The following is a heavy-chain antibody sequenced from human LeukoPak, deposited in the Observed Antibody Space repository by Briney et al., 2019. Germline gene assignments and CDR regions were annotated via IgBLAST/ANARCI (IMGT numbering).Heavy chain of an antibody. V-gene: IGHV3-74*01. CDR3: ARDRLTGTTSSNWFDP. CDR1: GCTFSSYW. J-gene: IGHJ5*02. CDR2: IKSDGGST. D-gene: IGHD1-7*01. Sequence: GSLRRSCAASGCTFSSYWMHWVRQAPGKGLVWVARIKSDGGSTRYADSAEGRFTISRDNAKNTLYLQINSLRAEDTAVYSCARDRLTGTTSSNWFDPWGQGTLFTASS.